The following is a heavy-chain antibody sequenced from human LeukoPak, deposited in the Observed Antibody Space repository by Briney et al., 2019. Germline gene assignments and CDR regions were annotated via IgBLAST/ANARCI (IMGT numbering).Heavy chain of an antibody. J-gene: IGHJ4*02. CDR3: ARGPSRVGWFIDY. D-gene: IGHD3-3*01. CDR2: IIPIFGTA. CDR1: GGTFSSYA. V-gene: IGHV1-69*05. Sequence: SVKVSCKASGGTFSSYAISWVRQAPGQGLEWMGGIIPIFGTANYAQKFQGRATITTDESTSTAYMELSSLRSEDTAVYYCARGPSRVGWFIDYWGQGTLVTVSS.